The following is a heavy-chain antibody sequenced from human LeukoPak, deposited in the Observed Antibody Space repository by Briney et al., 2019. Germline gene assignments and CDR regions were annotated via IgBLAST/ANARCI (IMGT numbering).Heavy chain of an antibody. Sequence: PSETLSLTCTVSGGSISSYYWSWIRQPPGKGLEWIGYIYYSGSTNYNPSLKSRVTISVDTSKNQFSLKLSSVTAADTAVYYCARHGAAADRYCGMDVWGQGTTVTVSS. CDR1: GGSISSYY. V-gene: IGHV4-59*08. CDR2: IYYSGST. CDR3: ARHGAAADRYCGMDV. J-gene: IGHJ6*02. D-gene: IGHD6-13*01.